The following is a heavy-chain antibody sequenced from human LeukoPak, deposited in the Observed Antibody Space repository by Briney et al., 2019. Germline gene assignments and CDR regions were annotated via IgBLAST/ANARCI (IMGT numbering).Heavy chain of an antibody. CDR2: IFYSGST. CDR3: ARDRSYYTGGMDV. CDR1: GGSISSYY. J-gene: IGHJ6*02. Sequence: SETLSLTCTVSGGSISSYYWSWIRQPPGKGLEWIGYIFYSGSTKYNPSLKSRVTISVDTSKNQFSLKLSSVTAADTAVYYCARDRSYYTGGMDVWAKGPRSPSP. V-gene: IGHV4-59*01. D-gene: IGHD3-10*01.